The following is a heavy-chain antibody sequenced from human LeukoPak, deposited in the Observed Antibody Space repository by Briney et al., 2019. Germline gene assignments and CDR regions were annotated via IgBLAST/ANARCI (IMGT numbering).Heavy chain of an antibody. D-gene: IGHD6-25*01. V-gene: IGHV1-2*02. J-gene: IGHJ4*02. CDR1: GYTFTGYY. Sequence: ASVKVSCKASGYTFTGYYMHWVRQAPGQGLEWMGWINPNRGGTNNAQKFQGRVTMTTDTSTSTAYMELRSLRSDDTAVYYCARDLAGIAGASEDYWGQGTLVTVSS. CDR2: INPNRGGT. CDR3: ARDLAGIAGASEDY.